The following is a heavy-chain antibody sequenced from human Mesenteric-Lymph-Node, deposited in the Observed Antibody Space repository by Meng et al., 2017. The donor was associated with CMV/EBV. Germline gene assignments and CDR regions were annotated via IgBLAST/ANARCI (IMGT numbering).Heavy chain of an antibody. CDR1: SITSSNW. CDR2: IYHSGST. J-gene: IGHJ5*02. Sequence: SITSSNWWIWVRQPPGRGLEWIGEIYHSGSTNNNPSLESRVTISVDKSKNLFSLKLTSVTAADTAVYYCARVGSCSSSSCYTENWLDPWGQGTLVTVSS. D-gene: IGHD2-15*01. CDR3: ARVGSCSSSSCYTENWLDP. V-gene: IGHV4-4*02.